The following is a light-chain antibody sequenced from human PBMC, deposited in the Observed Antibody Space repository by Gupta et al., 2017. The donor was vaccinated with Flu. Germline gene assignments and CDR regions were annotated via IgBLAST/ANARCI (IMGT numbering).Light chain of an antibody. J-gene: IGKJ1*01. V-gene: IGKV3-20*01. CDR3: QQYVSPPRT. CDR1: QSVNRHY. CDR2: GAS. Sequence: EILLTQSPGTLSLSPGESATLSCRASQSVNRHYLVWYQQKVGQAPRLLIYGASNRATGIPDRFSGSGSGTNFTLTISRLEPEDFAVYYCQQYVSPPRTFGQGTXVEIK.